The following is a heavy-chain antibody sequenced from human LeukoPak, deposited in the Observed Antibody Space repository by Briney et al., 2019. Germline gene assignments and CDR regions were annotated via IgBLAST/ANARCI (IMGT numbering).Heavy chain of an antibody. CDR2: ISSSSSYI. Sequence: GGFLRLSCAASGFTFSSYSMNWVRQAPGKGLEWVSSISSSSSYIYYADSVKGRFTISRDNAKNSLYLQMNSLRAEDTAVYYCARGARDGYNYGGDYWGQGTLVTVSS. J-gene: IGHJ4*02. CDR3: ARGARDGYNYGGDY. V-gene: IGHV3-21*01. CDR1: GFTFSSYS. D-gene: IGHD5-24*01.